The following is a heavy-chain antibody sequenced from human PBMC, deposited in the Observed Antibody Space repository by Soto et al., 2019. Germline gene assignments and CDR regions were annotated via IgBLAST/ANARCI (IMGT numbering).Heavy chain of an antibody. V-gene: IGHV3-30-3*01. CDR2: ISYDGSNE. Sequence: PGGSLRLSCAASGFTFSSYAMHWVRQAPGKGLEWVAVISYDGSNEYYGDSVKGRVTISRDNSKNTLYLQMNSLRVEDTAVYYCERDRGYDSSGYYFMWGQGT. CDR3: ERDRGYDSSGYYFM. J-gene: IGHJ4*02. CDR1: GFTFSSYA. D-gene: IGHD3-22*01.